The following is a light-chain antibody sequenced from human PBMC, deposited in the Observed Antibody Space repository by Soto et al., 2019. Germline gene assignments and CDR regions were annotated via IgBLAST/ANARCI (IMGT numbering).Light chain of an antibody. J-gene: IGKJ2*01. CDR3: YHEKSNPMTT. CDR2: DAS. CDR1: QRISSW. V-gene: IGKV1-5*01. Sequence: DIQMTQSPSTLSASVGDRVTLTCRASQRISSWLAWYQQKPGKAPKLLIYDASSLESGGPSRFSGSGSGTELKLTTISLQACDLAADYYYHEKSNPMTTLGEGTNLDIQ.